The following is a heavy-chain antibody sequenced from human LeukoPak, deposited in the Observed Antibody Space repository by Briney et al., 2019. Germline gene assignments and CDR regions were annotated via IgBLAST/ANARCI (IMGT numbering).Heavy chain of an antibody. V-gene: IGHV1-69*05. CDR1: GGTFSSYA. J-gene: IGHJ3*02. CDR2: IIPIFGTA. Sequence: SVKVSCKASGGTFSSYAISWVRQAPGQGLEWMGGIIPIFGTANYAQKFQGRVTITTDESTSTAYMELSSLRSEDTAVYYCARDVGVIVGIDAFDIGGQGTMVTVSS. D-gene: IGHD2-21*01. CDR3: ARDVGVIVGIDAFDI.